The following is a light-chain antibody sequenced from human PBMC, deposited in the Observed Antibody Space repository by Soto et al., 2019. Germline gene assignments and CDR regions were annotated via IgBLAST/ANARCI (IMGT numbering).Light chain of an antibody. J-gene: IGLJ3*02. CDR1: NSDVGGYDY. V-gene: IGLV2-14*01. CDR2: EVT. Sequence: QSVLTQPASVSGSPGQSITIFCTGTNSDVGGYDYVSWYQQYPDKAPKVIIYEVTYRPSGVSARFSGSKSGTTASLTISDLQTEDEADYYCSSFTSSNTWVFGGGTKLTVL. CDR3: SSFTSSNTWV.